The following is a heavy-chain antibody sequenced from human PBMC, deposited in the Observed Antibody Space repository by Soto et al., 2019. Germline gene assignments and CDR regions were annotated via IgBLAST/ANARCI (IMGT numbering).Heavy chain of an antibody. Sequence: QVQLVQSGAEVKKPGSSVKVSCKASGGTFSSYAISWVRQAPGQGLEWMGGIIPIFGTANYAQKFQGRVTITEDKSTSTADMELSSLRSEDTAVYYCASYVTMVRGVNRPGGYWGQGNLVTVSS. D-gene: IGHD3-10*01. CDR3: ASYVTMVRGVNRPGGY. CDR1: GGTFSSYA. V-gene: IGHV1-69*06. J-gene: IGHJ4*02. CDR2: IIPIFGTA.